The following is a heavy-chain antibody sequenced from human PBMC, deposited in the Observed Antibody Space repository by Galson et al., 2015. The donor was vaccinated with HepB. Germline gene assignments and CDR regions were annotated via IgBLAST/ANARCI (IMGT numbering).Heavy chain of an antibody. V-gene: IGHV1-69*06. CDR3: ARGSSWTHWFDP. D-gene: IGHD6-13*01. J-gene: IGHJ5*02. CDR2: IIPIFGTA. CDR1: GGTFSSYA. Sequence: SVKVSCKASGGTFSSYAISWVRQAPGQGLEWMGGIIPIFGTANYAQKFQGRVTITADKSTSTAYMELSSLRSEDTAVYYCARGSSWTHWFDPWGQGTLVTVSS.